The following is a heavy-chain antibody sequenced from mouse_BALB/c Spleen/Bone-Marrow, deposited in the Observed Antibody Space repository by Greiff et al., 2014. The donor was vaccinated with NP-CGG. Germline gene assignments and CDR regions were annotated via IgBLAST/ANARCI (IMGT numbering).Heavy chain of an antibody. V-gene: IGHV14-3*02. D-gene: IGHD1-1*01. CDR1: GFNIKDTY. Sequence: EVQLQQSGAELVKPGASVKLSCTASGFNIKDTYMHWVKQRPEQGLEWIGRIDPANGNTKYDPKFQGKATITADTSSNTAYLQLRCLTSEDTAVYYCASYYYGSSSFAYWGQGTLVTVSA. CDR2: IDPANGNT. CDR3: ASYYYGSSSFAY. J-gene: IGHJ3*01.